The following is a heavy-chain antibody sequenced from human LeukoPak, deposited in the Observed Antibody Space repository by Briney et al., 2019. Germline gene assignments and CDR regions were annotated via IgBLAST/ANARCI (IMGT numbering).Heavy chain of an antibody. D-gene: IGHD4-17*01. J-gene: IGHJ4*02. V-gene: IGHV4-38-2*02. CDR3: ARFYYGDFTFDY. CDR2: IYHSGST. CDR1: SYSISSGYY. Sequence: SETLSLTCTVSSYSISSGYYWGWIRQPAGKGLEWIGSIYHSGSTDYNASLKSRVTISVDTSKNQFSLNLNSVTAADTAVYYCARFYYGDFTFDYWGQGTLVTVSS.